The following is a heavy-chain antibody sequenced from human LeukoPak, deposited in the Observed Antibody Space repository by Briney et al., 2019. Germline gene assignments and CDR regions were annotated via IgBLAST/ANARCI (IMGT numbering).Heavy chain of an antibody. D-gene: IGHD2-15*01. CDR1: GFTFSIYA. J-gene: IGHJ3*02. CDR3: AKDRDIVVIDAFHI. Sequence: GGSVRLSCAASGFTFSIYAMRWVRHAPGKGLEWVLAISRSGGSTYYADSVKGRFTVSRDNSNNTLYLQMNSLRAEDTAVYYCAKDRDIVVIDAFHIWGQGTMVTVSS. V-gene: IGHV3-23*01. CDR2: ISRSGGST.